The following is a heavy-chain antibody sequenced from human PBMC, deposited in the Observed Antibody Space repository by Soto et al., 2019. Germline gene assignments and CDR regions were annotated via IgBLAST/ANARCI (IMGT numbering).Heavy chain of an antibody. CDR1: GYTFTSYA. CDR2: INASNGNT. Sequence: ASVKVSCKASGYTFTSYAMHWVRQAPGQRLEWMRWINASNGNTKYSQKFQGRVTITRDTSASTAYMELSSLRSEDTAVYYCARDRPGIAAAGTHYGMDVWGQGTTVTSP. CDR3: ARDRPGIAAAGTHYGMDV. D-gene: IGHD6-13*01. J-gene: IGHJ6*02. V-gene: IGHV1-3*01.